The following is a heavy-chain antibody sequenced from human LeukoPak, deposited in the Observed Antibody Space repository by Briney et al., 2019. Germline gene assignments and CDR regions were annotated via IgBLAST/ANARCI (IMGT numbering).Heavy chain of an antibody. D-gene: IGHD3-9*01. CDR3: ARLTGYSSESWFDP. CDR1: GGSISSYY. Sequence: SETLSLTCTVSGGSISSYYWSWIRQPPGRGLEWIGYIYYSGSTNYNPSLKSRVTISVDTSKNQFSLKLRSVTAADTAVYYCARLTGYSSESWFDPWGQGTLVTVSS. V-gene: IGHV4-59*01. CDR2: IYYSGST. J-gene: IGHJ5*02.